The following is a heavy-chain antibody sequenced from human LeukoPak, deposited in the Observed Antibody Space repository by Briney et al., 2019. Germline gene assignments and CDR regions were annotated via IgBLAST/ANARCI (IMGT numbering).Heavy chain of an antibody. CDR1: GGSISTSNYY. CDR2: IFYSGST. CDR3: ARSMAAGTLGYMDV. J-gene: IGHJ6*03. V-gene: IGHV4-39*07. D-gene: IGHD6-13*01. Sequence: SETLSLTCTVSGGSISTSNYYWGWIRQPPGKGLEWIGNIFYSGSTYYGPSLKSRLTISLDTSRNQFSLKLNSVTAADTAVYYCARSMAAGTLGYMDVWGKGTTVTISS.